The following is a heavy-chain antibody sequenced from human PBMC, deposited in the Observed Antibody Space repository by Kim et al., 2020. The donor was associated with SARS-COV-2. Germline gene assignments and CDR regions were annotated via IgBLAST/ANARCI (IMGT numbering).Heavy chain of an antibody. V-gene: IGHV4-59*01. Sequence: SETLSLTCTVSGGSISSYYWSWIRQPPGKGLEWIGYIYYSGSTNYNPSLKSRVTISVDTSKNQFSLKLSSVTAADTAVYYCARDSGGYYFDYWGQGTLVTVSS. CDR3: ARDSGGYYFDY. CDR2: IYYSGST. CDR1: GGSISSYY. J-gene: IGHJ4*02.